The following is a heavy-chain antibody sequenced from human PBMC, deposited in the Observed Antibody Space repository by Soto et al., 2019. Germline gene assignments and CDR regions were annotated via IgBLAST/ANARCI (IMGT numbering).Heavy chain of an antibody. CDR2: LKADGSEK. D-gene: IGHD2-2*01. CDR3: ARDLGAPGRGSAVGYYYHYGMDV. Sequence: EVQLVESGGGLVQPGGSLRLSCAASEFTFSSYWMNWVRQAPGKGLEWVANLKADGSEKYYVASVKGRFTISRDNAKNSLYLQMNSLRGEDTAVYYCARDLGAPGRGSAVGYYYHYGMDVWGQGTTVTVSS. J-gene: IGHJ6*02. V-gene: IGHV3-7*05. CDR1: EFTFSSYW.